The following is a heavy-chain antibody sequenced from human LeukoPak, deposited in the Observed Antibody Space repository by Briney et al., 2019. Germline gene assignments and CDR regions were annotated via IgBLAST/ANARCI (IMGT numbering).Heavy chain of an antibody. J-gene: IGHJ5*02. V-gene: IGHV1-18*01. CDR1: GYTFTSYG. CDR2: ISAYNGNT. Sequence: ASVKVSCKASGYTFTSYGISWVRQAPGQGLEWMGWISAYNGNTNYAQKLQGRVTMTTDTSTSTAYMELRGLRSDDTAVYYCARVSSSGTDIVVVPAAHTWFDPWGQGTLVTVSS. D-gene: IGHD2-2*01. CDR3: ARVSSSGTDIVVVPAAHTWFDP.